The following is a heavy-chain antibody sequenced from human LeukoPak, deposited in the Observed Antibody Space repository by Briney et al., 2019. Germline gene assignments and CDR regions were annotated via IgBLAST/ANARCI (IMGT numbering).Heavy chain of an antibody. D-gene: IGHD2-2*01. V-gene: IGHV1-69*04. Sequence: ASVKVSCKASGGTFSSYAISWVRQAPGQGLEWMGRIIPILGIANYAQKFQGRVTITADKSTSTAYMELSSLRSEDTAVYYCARVVPAAIEWFDPWGQGTLVTVSS. CDR1: GGTFSSYA. J-gene: IGHJ5*02. CDR3: ARVVPAAIEWFDP. CDR2: IIPILGIA.